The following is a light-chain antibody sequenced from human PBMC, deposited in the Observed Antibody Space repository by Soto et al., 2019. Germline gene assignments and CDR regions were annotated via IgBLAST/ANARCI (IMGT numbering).Light chain of an antibody. Sequence: EIVLTQSPGTLSLSPGERATLSCRASQSVSSSYLAWYQQKPGQAPRLLIYGTSSRATAIPDRFSGSGSGTGFTLSISRLEPEDFAVYYCQQYGRASWTFGQGTKVEIK. CDR3: QQYGRASWT. CDR2: GTS. J-gene: IGKJ1*01. V-gene: IGKV3-20*01. CDR1: QSVSSSY.